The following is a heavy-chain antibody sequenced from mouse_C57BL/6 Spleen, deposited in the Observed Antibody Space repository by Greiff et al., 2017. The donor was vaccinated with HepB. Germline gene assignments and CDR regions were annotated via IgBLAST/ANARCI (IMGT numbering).Heavy chain of an antibody. CDR3: ARTATVVAHGNFDY. D-gene: IGHD1-1*01. Sequence: VQLQQSGPELVKPGASVKIPCKASGYTFTDYNMDWVKQSHGKSLEWIGDINPNNGGTIYNQKFKGKATLTVDKSSRPAYMELRSLTSEDTAVYYCARTATVVAHGNFDYWGQGTTLTVSS. CDR1: GYTFTDYN. V-gene: IGHV1-18*01. CDR2: INPNNGGT. J-gene: IGHJ2*01.